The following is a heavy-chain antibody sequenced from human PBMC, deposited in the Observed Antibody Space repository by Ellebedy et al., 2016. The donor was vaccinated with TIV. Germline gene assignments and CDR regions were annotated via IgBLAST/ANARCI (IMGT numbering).Heavy chain of an antibody. Sequence: GESLKISCAASGFTFSSFAMHWVRQAPGKGLEWLSVISGDGVSTYHADSVKGRFTITRDNSKNKLYLQMNRLRTEDTAVYFCAKGSSSGFNYDRVGFEYWGQGTLVTVSS. CDR2: ISGDGVST. V-gene: IGHV3-23*01. D-gene: IGHD3-22*01. CDR1: GFTFSSFA. CDR3: AKGSSSGFNYDRVGFEY. J-gene: IGHJ4*02.